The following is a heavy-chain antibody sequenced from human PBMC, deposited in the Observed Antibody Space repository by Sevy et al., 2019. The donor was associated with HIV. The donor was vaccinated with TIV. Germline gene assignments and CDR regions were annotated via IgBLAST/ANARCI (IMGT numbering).Heavy chain of an antibody. J-gene: IGHJ3*02. CDR1: GGSIYSGGDY. Sequence: SETLSLTCTVSGGSIYSGGDYWTWIRQLPGKGLEWIGYIYYSGTTYYYPSLKSRVVISMDTAQNKFSLRLTSVTVADTAVFYCARARYELSTGFSAFDIWGLGTMVTVSS. V-gene: IGHV4-31*03. CDR3: ARARYELSTGFSAFDI. CDR2: IYYSGTT. D-gene: IGHD3-9*01.